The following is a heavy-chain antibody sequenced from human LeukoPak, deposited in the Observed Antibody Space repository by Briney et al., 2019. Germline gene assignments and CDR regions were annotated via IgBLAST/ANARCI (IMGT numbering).Heavy chain of an antibody. D-gene: IGHD2-2*01. CDR1: GGSFSGYY. J-gene: IGHJ4*02. Sequence: PSETLSLTCAVYGGSFSGYYWSWIRQPPGKGLEWIGEINHSGSTNYNPSLKSRVTISVDTSKNQFSLKLSSVTAADTAVYYCARGLYCSSTSWDDTDYWGQGSLVTVSS. V-gene: IGHV4-34*01. CDR3: ARGLYCSSTSWDDTDY. CDR2: INHSGST.